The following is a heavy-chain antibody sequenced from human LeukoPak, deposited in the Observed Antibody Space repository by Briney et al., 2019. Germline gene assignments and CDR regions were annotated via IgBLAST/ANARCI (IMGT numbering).Heavy chain of an antibody. CDR1: GYTFTSYY. D-gene: IGHD6-19*01. Sequence: ASVKVSCKASGYTFTSYYMHWVRQSPGQGLEWMGWISAYNGNTNYAQKLQGRVTMTTDTSTSTDYMELRSLRSDDTAVYYCARFGYSSGWPYYYMDVWGKGTTVTVSS. J-gene: IGHJ6*03. V-gene: IGHV1-18*04. CDR3: ARFGYSSGWPYYYMDV. CDR2: ISAYNGNT.